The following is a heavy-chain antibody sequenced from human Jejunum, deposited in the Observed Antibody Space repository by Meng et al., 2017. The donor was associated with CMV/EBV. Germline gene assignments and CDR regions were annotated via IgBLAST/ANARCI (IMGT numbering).Heavy chain of an antibody. V-gene: IGHV3-49*04. CDR2: ITSTAYGGTT. CDR1: FGEYA. CDR3: TRDPFSYYHYYYGVDV. J-gene: IGHJ6*02. D-gene: IGHD3-16*01. Sequence: FGEYAMSWVRQAPGKGLEWVGFITSTAYGGTTEYAASVKGRFTISRDDSKRIAYLQMNSLKTEDTGVYYCTRDPFSYYHYYYGVDVWGQGTTVTVSS.